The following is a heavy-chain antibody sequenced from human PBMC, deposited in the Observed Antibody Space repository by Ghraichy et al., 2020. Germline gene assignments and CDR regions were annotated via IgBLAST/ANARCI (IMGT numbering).Heavy chain of an antibody. CDR3: ARSTYYDFWSGYYPYYYYGMDV. Sequence: GGSLRLSCAASGFTVSSNYMSWVRQAPGKGLEWVSVIYSGGSTYYADSVKGRFTISRDNSKNTLYLQMNSLRAEDTAVYYCARSTYYDFWSGYYPYYYYGMDVWGQGTTVTVSS. CDR2: IYSGGST. J-gene: IGHJ6*02. CDR1: GFTVSSNY. V-gene: IGHV3-53*01. D-gene: IGHD3-3*01.